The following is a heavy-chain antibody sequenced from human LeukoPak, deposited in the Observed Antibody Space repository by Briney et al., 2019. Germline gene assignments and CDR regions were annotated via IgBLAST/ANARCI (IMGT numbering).Heavy chain of an antibody. V-gene: IGHV3-7*01. J-gene: IGHJ4*02. CDR3: ARDRGIQLWSKPFDY. D-gene: IGHD5-18*01. Sequence: VQPGGSLRLSCAASGFTFSSYWMSWVRRARGKGLEWVANIKQDGSDKYYVDSVKGRFTISRDNAKNSLYLQMNSLRAEDTAVYYCARDRGIQLWSKPFDYWGQGTLVTVSS. CDR2: IKQDGSDK. CDR1: GFTFSSYW.